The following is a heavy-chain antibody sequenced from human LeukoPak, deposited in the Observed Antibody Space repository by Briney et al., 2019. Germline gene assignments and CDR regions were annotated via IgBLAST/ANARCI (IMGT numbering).Heavy chain of an antibody. CDR2: IYYSGST. V-gene: IGHV4-39*01. CDR1: GGSISSSSYY. CDR3: ARGHQVTTSRRGYYYYMDV. D-gene: IGHD4-17*01. Sequence: SETLSLTCTVSGGSISSSSYYWGWIRQPPGKGLEWIGSIYYSGSTYYNPSLKSRVTISVDTSKNQFSLKLSSVTAADTAVYYCARGHQVTTSRRGYYYYMDVWGKGTTVTVSS. J-gene: IGHJ6*03.